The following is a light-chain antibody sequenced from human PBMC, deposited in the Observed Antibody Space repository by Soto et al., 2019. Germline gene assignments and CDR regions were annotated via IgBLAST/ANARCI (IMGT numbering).Light chain of an antibody. Sequence: QSVLTQPASVSGSPGQSITISCTGSSSDVGRYNLVSWYQQHPGKAPKLIIYEDIERPSGVSNRFSGSKSGNTASLTISWLPTEDEADYYCCSYAGGTSVVFGGGTKLTVL. J-gene: IGLJ2*01. CDR1: SSDVGRYNL. V-gene: IGLV2-23*01. CDR2: EDI. CDR3: CSYAGGTSVV.